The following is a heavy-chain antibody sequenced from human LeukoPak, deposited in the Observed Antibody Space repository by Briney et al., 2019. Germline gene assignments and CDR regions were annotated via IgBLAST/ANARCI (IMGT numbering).Heavy chain of an antibody. CDR3: ARDYGYSGYDLGY. CDR1: GGSVSSGSYY. D-gene: IGHD5-12*01. Sequence: SETLSLTCTVSGGSVSSGSYYWSWIWQPPGKGLEWIGYIYYSGSTNYNPSLKSRVTISVDTSKNQFSLKLSSVTAADTAVYYCARDYGYSGYDLGYWGQGTLDTVSS. J-gene: IGHJ4*02. V-gene: IGHV4-61*01. CDR2: IYYSGST.